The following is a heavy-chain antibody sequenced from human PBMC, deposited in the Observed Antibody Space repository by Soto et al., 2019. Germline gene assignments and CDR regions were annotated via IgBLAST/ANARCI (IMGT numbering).Heavy chain of an antibody. CDR2: ISYDGSNK. J-gene: IGHJ3*02. D-gene: IGHD5-12*01. V-gene: IGHV3-30*18. CDR3: AKDQFAREQRWLREGAFDI. Sequence: HPGGSLRLSCAASGFTFSSYGMHRVRQAPGKGLEWVAVISYDGSNKYYADSVKGRFTISRDNSKNTLYLQMNSLRAEDTAVYYCAKDQFAREQRWLREGAFDIWGQGTMVTVSS. CDR1: GFTFSSYG.